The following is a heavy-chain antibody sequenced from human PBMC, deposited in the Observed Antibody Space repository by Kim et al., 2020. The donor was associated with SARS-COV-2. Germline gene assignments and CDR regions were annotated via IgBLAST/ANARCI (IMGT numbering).Heavy chain of an antibody. V-gene: IGHV3-49*04. CDR1: GFTFGDYA. J-gene: IGHJ4*02. Sequence: GGSLRLSCTASGFTFGDYAMSWVRQAPGKGLEWVGFIRSKAYGGTTEYAASVKGRFTISRDDSKSIAYLQMNSLKTEDTAVYYCSKYSGSYYYWGQGTLVTVSS. D-gene: IGHD1-26*01. CDR2: IRSKAYGGTT. CDR3: SKYSGSYYY.